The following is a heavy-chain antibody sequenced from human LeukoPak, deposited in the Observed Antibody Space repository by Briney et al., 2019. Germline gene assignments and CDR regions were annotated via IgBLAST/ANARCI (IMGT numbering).Heavy chain of an antibody. V-gene: IGHV3-15*01. Sequence: ETLSLTCTVSGYSISSGYYWGWVRQSPGKGLEWVGRIKSKTDGGTTDYAAPVKGRFTISRDDSKNTLYLQMNSLKTEDTAVYYCTTADDYGDYGFDYWGQGTLVTVSS. CDR1: GYSISSGYY. J-gene: IGHJ4*02. CDR2: IKSKTDGGTT. CDR3: TTADDYGDYGFDY. D-gene: IGHD4-17*01.